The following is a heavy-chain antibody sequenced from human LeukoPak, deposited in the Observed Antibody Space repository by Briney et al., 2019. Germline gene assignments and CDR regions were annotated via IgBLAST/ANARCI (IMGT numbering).Heavy chain of an antibody. CDR2: TYYTSKWFN. Sequence: SQTLSLTCAISGDSVPSNSASWHWIRQSPSRGLQWLGRTYYTSKWFNDYAVSLKSRITINPDTSKNQFSLRLNSVTPEDTAVYFCARDNDYGGYYFDYWGQGTLVTVSS. CDR3: ARDNDYGGYYFDY. V-gene: IGHV6-1*01. CDR1: GDSVPSNSAS. D-gene: IGHD4-23*01. J-gene: IGHJ4*02.